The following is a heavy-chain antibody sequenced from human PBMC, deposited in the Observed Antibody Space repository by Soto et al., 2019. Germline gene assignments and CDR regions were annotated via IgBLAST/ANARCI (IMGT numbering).Heavy chain of an antibody. J-gene: IGHJ6*01. CDR3: ARERGPVDXAMVTGLYYYYYYGMDV. CDR2: ISAYNGNT. V-gene: IGHV1-18*01. Sequence: AAVKVSCKASGYTFTSYGISWVRQAPGQGLEWMGWISAYNGNTNYAQKLQGRVTMTTDTSTSTAYMELRSLRSDDTAVYYCARERGPVDXAMVTGLYYYYYYGMDVWGQGTTVTVSS. CDR1: GYTFTSYG. D-gene: IGHD5-18*01.